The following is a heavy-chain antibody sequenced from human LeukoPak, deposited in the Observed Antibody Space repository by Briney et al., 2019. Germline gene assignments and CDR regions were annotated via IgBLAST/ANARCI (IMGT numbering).Heavy chain of an antibody. CDR2: IYPGDSDT. CDR3: ARSRRVVPALYGMDV. V-gene: IGHV5-51*01. Sequence: GESLKISCKGSGYSFTSYWIGWVRQMPGKGLEWMGIIYPGDSDTRYSPSFQGQVTISADKSISTAYLQWSSLKASDTAMYYCARSRRVVPALYGMDVWGQGTTVTVSS. CDR1: GYSFTSYW. D-gene: IGHD2-2*01. J-gene: IGHJ6*02.